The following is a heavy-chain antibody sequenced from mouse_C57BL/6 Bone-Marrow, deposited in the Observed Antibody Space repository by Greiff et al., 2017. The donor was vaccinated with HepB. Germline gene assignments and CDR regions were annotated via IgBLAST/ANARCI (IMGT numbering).Heavy chain of an antibody. Sequence: VHLVESGPGLVAPSQSLSITCTVSGFSLTSYAISWVRQPPGKGLEWLGVIWTGGGTNYNSALKSSLSISKDNSKSEVFLKMNSLQTDDTARYYCASYGSRFAYWGQGTLVTVSA. CDR3: ASYGSRFAY. D-gene: IGHD1-1*01. V-gene: IGHV2-9-1*01. CDR1: GFSLTSYA. CDR2: IWTGGGT. J-gene: IGHJ3*01.